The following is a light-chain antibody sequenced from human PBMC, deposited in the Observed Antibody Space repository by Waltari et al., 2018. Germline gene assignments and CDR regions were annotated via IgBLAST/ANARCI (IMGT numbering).Light chain of an antibody. CDR3: QRHDNLPIFD. CDR1: QDISHY. Sequence: DIQMTQSPSSLSASVGDRVTITCQASQDISHYLNWYQQKPGKPPKLLIRDASKLEAGVPSRFSGSQSGTQFTFTISSLQPEDIATSYCQRHDNLPIFDFGTGTKVNI. J-gene: IGKJ3*01. V-gene: IGKV1-33*01. CDR2: DAS.